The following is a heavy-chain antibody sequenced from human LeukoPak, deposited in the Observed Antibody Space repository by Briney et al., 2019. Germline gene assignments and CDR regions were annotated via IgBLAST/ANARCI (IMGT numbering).Heavy chain of an antibody. CDR3: ARDRSGSYYKVNWFDP. D-gene: IGHD3-10*01. CDR2: SRNKAQSFTT. J-gene: IGHJ5*02. CDR1: GFTFSDHY. V-gene: IGHV3-72*01. Sequence: GGSLRLSCAASGFTFSDHYMDWVRQAPGKGLEWVARSRNKAQSFTTVYAASVKARFTISRDDSKHLLYLQMNSLKSEDTAVYYCARDRSGSYYKVNWFDPWGQGTLVTVSS.